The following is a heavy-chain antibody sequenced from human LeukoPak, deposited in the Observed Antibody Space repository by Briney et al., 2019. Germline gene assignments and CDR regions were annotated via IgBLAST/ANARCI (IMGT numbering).Heavy chain of an antibody. D-gene: IGHD6-6*01. V-gene: IGHV4-59*01. Sequence: SETLSLTCTFSGGSIYTYYRSWIRQTPEKGLEWIGYIYYSGSTNYNPSLKSRVTMSVDTSKNQFSLKLSSVTAADTAVYYCARVTYSSSYYFDYWGQGTLVTVSS. CDR2: IYYSGST. CDR1: GGSIYTYY. J-gene: IGHJ4*02. CDR3: ARVTYSSSYYFDY.